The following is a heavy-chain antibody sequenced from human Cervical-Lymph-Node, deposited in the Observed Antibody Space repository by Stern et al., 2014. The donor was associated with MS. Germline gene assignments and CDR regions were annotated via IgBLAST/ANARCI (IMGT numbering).Heavy chain of an antibody. CDR3: AHITAYSGTYPPSY. V-gene: IGHV2-5*02. CDR2: IYWDDDK. CDR1: GFSLSTNGVG. Sequence: QVTLKESGPTLVKPTQTLTLTCTFSGFSLSTNGVGVGWIRQPPGTALEWLALIYWDDDKRYSPSLKSRLTITKDTSKNQVVLTMTYMDPVDTATYYCAHITAYSGTYPPSYWGQGTLVTVSS. D-gene: IGHD1-26*01. J-gene: IGHJ4*02.